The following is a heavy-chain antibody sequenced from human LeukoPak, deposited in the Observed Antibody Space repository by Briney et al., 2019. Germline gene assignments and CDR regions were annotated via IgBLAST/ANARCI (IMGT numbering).Heavy chain of an antibody. J-gene: IGHJ4*02. CDR1: GGSISRSSHY. V-gene: IGHV4-39*01. CDR2: IYYTGST. D-gene: IGHD1/OR15-1a*01. Sequence: KASETLSLTCTVSGGSISRSSHYWGWIRQPPGKGLEYIASIYYTGSTYYNPSLQSRVTISVDISKNQFSLKVTSATAADTAVYYCARHGNTVTDRSYYFNHWGRGTLVTVST. CDR3: ARHGNTVTDRSYYFNH.